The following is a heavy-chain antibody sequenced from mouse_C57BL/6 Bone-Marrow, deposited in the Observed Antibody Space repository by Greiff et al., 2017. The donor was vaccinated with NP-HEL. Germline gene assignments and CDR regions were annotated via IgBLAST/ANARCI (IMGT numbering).Heavy chain of an antibody. V-gene: IGHV1-78*01. CDR3: AEGDYYGRSPPGD. D-gene: IGHD1-1*01. CDR2: IYPRDGST. Sequence: VQLQQSDAELVKPGASVKISCKVSGYTFTDHTIHWMKQRPEQGLEWIGYIYPRDGSTKYNEKFKGKATLTADKSSSTAYMQLNSLTSEDSAVYFCAEGDYYGRSPPGDWGQGTTLTVSS. J-gene: IGHJ2*01. CDR1: GYTFTDHT.